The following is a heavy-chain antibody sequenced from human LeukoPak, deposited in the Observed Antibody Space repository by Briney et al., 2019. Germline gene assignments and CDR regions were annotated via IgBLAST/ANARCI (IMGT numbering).Heavy chain of an antibody. D-gene: IGHD1-26*01. CDR2: INPYNGNS. J-gene: IGHJ3*02. Sequence: ASVKVSCKASGYNFINYAISWVRQAPGQGLEWMGWINPYNGNSKYAQKFQGRVILSTDTSTDTAYMEMRSLRSDDTAVYYCVRDESGFDIWGQGTMVTVSS. CDR3: VRDESGFDI. V-gene: IGHV1-18*01. CDR1: GYNFINYA.